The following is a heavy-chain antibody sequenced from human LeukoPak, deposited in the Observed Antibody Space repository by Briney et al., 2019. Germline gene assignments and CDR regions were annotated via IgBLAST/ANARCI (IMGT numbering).Heavy chain of an antibody. CDR3: AKRGVVIRVVLVGFHKEAYYFDS. V-gene: IGHV3-23*01. Sequence: GGSLRLSCAVSGITLSNYGMSWVRQAPGKGLEWVAGISASGGTTNYADSVKGRFSISRDNPKNTLYLQMNSLRAEDTAVYFCAKRGVVIRVVLVGFHKEAYYFDSWGQGALVTVSS. J-gene: IGHJ4*02. CDR1: GITLSNYG. D-gene: IGHD3-10*01. CDR2: ISASGGTT.